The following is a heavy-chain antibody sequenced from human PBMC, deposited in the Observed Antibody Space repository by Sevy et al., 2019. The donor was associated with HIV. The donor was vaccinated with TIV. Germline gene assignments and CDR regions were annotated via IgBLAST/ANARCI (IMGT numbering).Heavy chain of an antibody. D-gene: IGHD5-12*01. Sequence: GESLKISCAVSGFTVSNNYMSWVRQAPGKGLEWVSAIYSGGNRYYADSVKGRFTISRDNSKNTLYLQMSSLRAEDTAVYYCARETLSGYNLWGQGTLVTVSS. J-gene: IGHJ4*02. CDR3: ARETLSGYNL. CDR2: IYSGGNR. CDR1: GFTVSNNY. V-gene: IGHV3-53*01.